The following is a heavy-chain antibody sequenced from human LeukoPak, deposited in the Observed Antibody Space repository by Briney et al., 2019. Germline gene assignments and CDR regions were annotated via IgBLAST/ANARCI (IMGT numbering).Heavy chain of an antibody. V-gene: IGHV1-2*02. CDR3: AAPRSNRELPQY. J-gene: IGHJ4*02. CDR2: INPNSGGT. D-gene: IGHD1-26*01. CDR1: GYTFTGYY. Sequence: ASVKVSCKASGYTFTGYYMHWVRQAPGQGLEWMGWINPNSGGTNYAQKFQGRVTMTRDTSISTVYMELSRLRSDDTAVYYCAAPRSNRELPQYWGQGTLVTVSS.